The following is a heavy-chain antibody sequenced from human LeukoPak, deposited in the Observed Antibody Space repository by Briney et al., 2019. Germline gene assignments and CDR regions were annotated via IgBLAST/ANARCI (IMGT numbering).Heavy chain of an antibody. CDR1: GFTVSSND. CDR2: ISASGGAT. Sequence: GGSLRLSCAASGFTVSSNDMSWVRQAPGKGLEWVSGISASGGATYYADSVKGRFTISRDNSKNTLYLQMNSLKAEDAALYYCAKGNYGEKIDYWGPGTLVTVSS. J-gene: IGHJ4*02. V-gene: IGHV3-23*01. D-gene: IGHD4-17*01. CDR3: AKGNYGEKIDY.